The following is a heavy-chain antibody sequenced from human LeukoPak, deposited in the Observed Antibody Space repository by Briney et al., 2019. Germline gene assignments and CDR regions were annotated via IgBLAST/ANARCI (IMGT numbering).Heavy chain of an antibody. V-gene: IGHV3-15*01. J-gene: IGHJ1*01. Sequence: GGSLRLSCAASGFTFSSAWMSWVRQAPGKGLEWVGRIKSKTDGGTTDYAAPVKGRFTISRDDSKNTLYLQMNSLKTEDTAVYYCTTVDGYCSSTSCYSHFQHWGQGTLVTVSS. CDR3: TTVDGYCSSTSCYSHFQH. CDR1: GFTFSSAW. D-gene: IGHD2-2*01. CDR2: IKSKTDGGTT.